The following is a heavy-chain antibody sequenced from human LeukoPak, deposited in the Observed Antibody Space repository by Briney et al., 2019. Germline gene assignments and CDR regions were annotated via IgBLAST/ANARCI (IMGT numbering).Heavy chain of an antibody. CDR1: GGSISSYY. Sequence: PSETLSLTCTVSGGSISSYYWSWIRQPPGKGLEWIGYTYYSGSTNYNPSLKSRVTISVDTSKNQFSLKLSSVTAADTAVYYCARGLVGATYYYYYMDVWGKGTTVTVSS. CDR3: ARGLVGATYYYYYMDV. V-gene: IGHV4-59*01. CDR2: TYYSGST. J-gene: IGHJ6*03. D-gene: IGHD1-26*01.